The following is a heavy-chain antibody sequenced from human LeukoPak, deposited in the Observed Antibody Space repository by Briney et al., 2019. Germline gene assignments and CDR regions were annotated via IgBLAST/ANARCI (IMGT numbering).Heavy chain of an antibody. CDR3: APIPASYYYGMDV. CDR2: ISGSGGST. V-gene: IGHV3-23*01. J-gene: IGHJ6*02. Sequence: GGSLRLSCAASGFTFSSYAMSWVRQAPGKGLEWVSAISGSGGSTYYVDSVKGRFTISRDNSKNTLYLQMNSLRAEDTAVYYCAPIPASYYYGMDVWGQGTTVTVSS. D-gene: IGHD2-2*01. CDR1: GFTFSSYA.